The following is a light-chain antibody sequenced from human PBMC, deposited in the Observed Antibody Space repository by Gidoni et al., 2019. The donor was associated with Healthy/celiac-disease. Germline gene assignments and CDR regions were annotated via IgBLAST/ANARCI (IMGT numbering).Light chain of an antibody. CDR1: SLRSYY. CDR2: GKN. Sequence: SSELTQAPAVSVALGQTVRITCKGDSLRSYYASWYQQKPGQAPVLVIYGKNNRPSGIPDRFSGSSSGNTASLTITGAQAEDEADYYCNSRDSSGNHVVFGGGTKLTVL. J-gene: IGLJ2*01. CDR3: NSRDSSGNHVV. V-gene: IGLV3-19*01.